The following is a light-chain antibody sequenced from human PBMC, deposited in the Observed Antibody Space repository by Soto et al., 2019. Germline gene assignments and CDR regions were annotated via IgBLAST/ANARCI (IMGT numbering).Light chain of an antibody. V-gene: IGKV3-11*01. CDR1: QSVSSY. J-gene: IGKJ1*01. CDR2: DAS. CDR3: QHRSFWPPWT. Sequence: EIVLTQSPATLSLSPGERATLSCRASQSVSSYLAWYQQKPGQAPRLLIYDASNRATGIPARFSGSGSGTDFTLTISSLEPEDFAVYYCQHRSFWPPWTFGQGTKVDIK.